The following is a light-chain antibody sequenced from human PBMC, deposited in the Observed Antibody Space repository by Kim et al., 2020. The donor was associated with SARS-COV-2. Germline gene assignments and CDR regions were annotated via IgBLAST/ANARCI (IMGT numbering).Light chain of an antibody. CDR2: QDD. CDR3: QAYDINTVI. Sequence: SYELTQPPSVSVSPGQTATITCSGDKLGSKYVCWYQQKAGQSPALVIYQDDKRYSGIPARFSGSTSGNTATLTIRGTQAMDEADYYCQAYDINTVIFGGGTHLTVL. J-gene: IGLJ2*01. CDR1: KLGSKY. V-gene: IGLV3-1*01.